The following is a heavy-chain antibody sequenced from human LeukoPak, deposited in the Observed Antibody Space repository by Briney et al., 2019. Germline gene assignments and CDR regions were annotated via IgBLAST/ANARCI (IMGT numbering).Heavy chain of an antibody. CDR1: GGSITQTNY. Sequence: PSGTLSLTCDVSGGSITQTNYWTWVRQPPGKGLEWVSLISGSGGSTYYADSVKGRFTISRDNSKNTLYLQMNSLRADDTAVYHCAKAGILQASSSGLQYFDLWGRGTLVTASS. CDR2: ISGSGGST. J-gene: IGHJ2*01. CDR3: AKAGILQASSSGLQYFDL. V-gene: IGHV3-23*01. D-gene: IGHD6-6*01.